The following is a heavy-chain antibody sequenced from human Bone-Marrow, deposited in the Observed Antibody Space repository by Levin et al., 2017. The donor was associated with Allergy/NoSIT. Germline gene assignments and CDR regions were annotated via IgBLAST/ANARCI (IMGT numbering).Heavy chain of an antibody. Sequence: GESLKISCAASGFTVTRYYMSWVRQAPGKGLEWVSVLYSGGSSYHAESVKGRFTVSRDTSKNILYLQMDSLRVEDTAIYYCARGNNYDSFDLWGQGARVTVSS. J-gene: IGHJ4*02. CDR2: LYSGGSS. V-gene: IGHV3-53*01. CDR1: GFTVTRYY. CDR3: ARGNNYDSFDL. D-gene: IGHD5-24*01.